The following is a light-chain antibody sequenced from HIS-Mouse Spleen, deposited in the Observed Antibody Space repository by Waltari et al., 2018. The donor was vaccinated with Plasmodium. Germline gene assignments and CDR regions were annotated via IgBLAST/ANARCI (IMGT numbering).Light chain of an antibody. CDR1: ALPQQY. V-gene: IGLV3-25*03. CDR3: QSADSSGTPNWV. J-gene: IGLJ3*02. CDR2: KAS. Sequence: SYELTQPPSVSVSPGQTARITCSGDALPQQYAYWYQQKPGQAPVLVIYKASERPSGIPERFSGSSSGTTVTLTISGVQAEDEADYYCQSADSSGTPNWVFGGGTKLTVL.